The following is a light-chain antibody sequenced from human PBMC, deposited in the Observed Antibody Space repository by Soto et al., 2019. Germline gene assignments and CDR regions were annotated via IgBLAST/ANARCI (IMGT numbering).Light chain of an antibody. V-gene: IGKV1-12*01. J-gene: IGKJ5*01. CDR3: QQRHMWPIT. Sequence: DIQMTQSPSSVSASVVDRVTITFRASQGISSWLAWYQQKPGKAPKLLIYAASSLQSGVPSRFSGSGSGTDFTLTISSLEPEDSAVYYCQQRHMWPITFGQGTRLEI. CDR1: QGISSW. CDR2: AAS.